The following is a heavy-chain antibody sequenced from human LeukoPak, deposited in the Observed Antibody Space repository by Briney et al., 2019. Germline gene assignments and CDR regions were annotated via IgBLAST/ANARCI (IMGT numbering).Heavy chain of an antibody. J-gene: IGHJ5*02. V-gene: IGHV3-30-3*01. CDR2: ISYDGSNK. Sequence: GGSLTLSCAASGFTFSSYAMHWVRQAPGKGLEWVAVISYDGSNKYYADSVKGRFTISRDNSKNTLYLQMNSLRAEDTAVYYCARGTPYQLLISWFDPWGQGTLVTVSS. CDR1: GFTFSSYA. D-gene: IGHD2-2*01. CDR3: ARGTPYQLLISWFDP.